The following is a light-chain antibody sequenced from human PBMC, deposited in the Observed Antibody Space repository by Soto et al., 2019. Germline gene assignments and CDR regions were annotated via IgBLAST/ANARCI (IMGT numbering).Light chain of an antibody. CDR3: QQYNNWPPLT. CDR1: QSVSSN. J-gene: IGKJ4*01. V-gene: IGKV3-15*01. Sequence: EIVMTQSPATLSVSPGERATHSCRASQSVSSNLAWYQQKPGQAPRLLIYGASTRATGIPARFSGSGSGTEFTLTISSLQSEDFAVYYCQQYNNWPPLTFGGGTQVEIK. CDR2: GAS.